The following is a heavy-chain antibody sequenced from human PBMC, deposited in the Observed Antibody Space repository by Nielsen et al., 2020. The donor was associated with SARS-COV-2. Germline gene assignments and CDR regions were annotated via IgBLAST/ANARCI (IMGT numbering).Heavy chain of an antibody. Sequence: SETLSLTCTVSGGSVSSGSYYWSWIRQPPGKGLEWIGYIYYSGSTNYNPSLKSRVTISVDTSKNQFSLKLSSVTAADTAVYYCARNEWYIVVVPGVMDVWGKGTTVTVSS. CDR1: GGSVSSGSYY. CDR3: ARNEWYIVVVPGVMDV. D-gene: IGHD2-2*01. J-gene: IGHJ6*03. V-gene: IGHV4-61*01. CDR2: IYYSGST.